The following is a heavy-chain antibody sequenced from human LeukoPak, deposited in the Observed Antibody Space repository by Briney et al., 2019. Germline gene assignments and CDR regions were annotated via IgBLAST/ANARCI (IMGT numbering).Heavy chain of an antibody. CDR2: INHSGST. CDR3: ARATPPIGFGQFNIDY. Sequence: SETLSLTCAVYGGSFSGYYWSWIRQPPGKGLEWIGEINHSGSTNYNPSLKSRVTISVDTSKNQFSLQLYSVTPEDTAVYYCARATPPIGFGQFNIDYWGQGTLVTVSS. V-gene: IGHV4-34*01. CDR1: GGSFSGYY. D-gene: IGHD3-10*01. J-gene: IGHJ4*02.